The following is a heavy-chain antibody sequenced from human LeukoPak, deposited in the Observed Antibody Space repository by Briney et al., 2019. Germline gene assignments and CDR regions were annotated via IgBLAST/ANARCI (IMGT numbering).Heavy chain of an antibody. CDR3: ARVDYYDSSGYYYFDY. Sequence: ASVKASCKASGYTFTSYAMHWVRQAPGQRLEWMGRINAGNGNTKYSQKFQGRVTITRDTSASTAYMELSSLRSEDTAVYYCARVDYYDSSGYYYFDYWGQGTLVTVSS. J-gene: IGHJ4*02. CDR2: INAGNGNT. V-gene: IGHV1-3*01. D-gene: IGHD3-22*01. CDR1: GYTFTSYA.